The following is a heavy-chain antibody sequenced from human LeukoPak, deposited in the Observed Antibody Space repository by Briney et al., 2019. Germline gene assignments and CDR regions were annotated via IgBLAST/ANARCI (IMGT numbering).Heavy chain of an antibody. CDR1: GGSMNRGDYY. J-gene: IGHJ5*01. D-gene: IGHD3-16*01. CDR3: ARSGGSPQTNWFDS. CDR2: IYSRGST. V-gene: IGHV4-61*02. Sequence: SETLSLTCTVSGGSMNRGDYYWSWIRQPAGKGLEWIGRIYSRGSTNYNPSLKSRVTISVDTSKNLFSLKLNSVTAADTAVYYCARSGGSPQTNWFDSWGQGTLVTVSS.